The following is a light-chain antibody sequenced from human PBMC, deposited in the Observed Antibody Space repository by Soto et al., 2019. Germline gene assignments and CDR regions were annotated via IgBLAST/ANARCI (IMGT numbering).Light chain of an antibody. V-gene: IGLV2-14*03. J-gene: IGLJ2*01. Sequence: QSALTQPASVSGSPGQSITISCTRASSDLGGYNYVSWYQQHPGKAPNLMIYDVTNRPSGVSDRFSGSKPGDTASLTISGLQAEDEADYYCSSYTSSSTLIFGGGTKLTVL. CDR3: SSYTSSSTLI. CDR2: DVT. CDR1: SSDLGGYNY.